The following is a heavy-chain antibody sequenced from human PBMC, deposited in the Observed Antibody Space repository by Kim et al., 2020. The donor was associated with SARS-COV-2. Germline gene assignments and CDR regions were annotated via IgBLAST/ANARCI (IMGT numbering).Heavy chain of an antibody. Sequence: GGSLRLSCAASGFTFSSYAMSWVRQAPGKGLEWVSAISGSGGSTYYADSVKGRFTISRDNSKNTLYLEMNSLRAEDTAVYYCAKDGSELSFRVPMEPFDYWGQGTLGSVSS. J-gene: IGHJ4*02. CDR3: AKDGSELSFRVPMEPFDY. CDR1: GFTFSSYA. CDR2: ISGSGGST. V-gene: IGHV3-23*01. D-gene: IGHD1-26*01.